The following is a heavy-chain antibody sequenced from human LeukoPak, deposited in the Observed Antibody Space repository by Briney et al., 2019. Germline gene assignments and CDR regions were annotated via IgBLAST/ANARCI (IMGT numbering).Heavy chain of an antibody. V-gene: IGHV3-23*01. CDR2: ITASGGST. D-gene: IGHD3-22*01. Sequence: GGSLRLSCAASGFIFSNYAMTWVRQAPGKGLEWVSGITASGGSTYYADSVKGRFTISRDNPKNTLYLQMSSLRAEDTAVYFCAKRGVVIRVILVGFHKEAYYFDSWGQGALVTVSS. CDR3: AKRGVVIRVILVGFHKEAYYFDS. J-gene: IGHJ4*02. CDR1: GFIFSNYA.